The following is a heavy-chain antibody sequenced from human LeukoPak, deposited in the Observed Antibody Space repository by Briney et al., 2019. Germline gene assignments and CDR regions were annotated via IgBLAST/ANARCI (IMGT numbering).Heavy chain of an antibody. D-gene: IGHD2-15*01. CDR3: ARSTRSSALRT. Sequence: SETLSLTCTVSGASLSSHYWSWIRQPPGKGLEWIGHIFYTGSANYKPSLKSRVTISVDRTKNQFSLKLRSVTTADTAVYFCARSTRSSALRTWGQGILVTVSS. CDR2: IFYTGSA. CDR1: GASLSSHY. J-gene: IGHJ4*02. V-gene: IGHV4-59*11.